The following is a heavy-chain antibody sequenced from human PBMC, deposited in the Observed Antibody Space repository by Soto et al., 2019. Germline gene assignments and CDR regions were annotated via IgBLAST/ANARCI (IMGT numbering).Heavy chain of an antibody. CDR3: AREKPSLVLPDY. V-gene: IGHV1-69*13. Sequence: SVKVSCKASGGTFSSYAISWVRQAPGQGLEWMGGIIPIFGTANYAQKFQGRVTITADESTSTAYMELRSLRSDDTAVYYCAREKPSLVLPDYWGQGTLVTVSS. D-gene: IGHD6-6*01. J-gene: IGHJ4*02. CDR1: GGTFSSYA. CDR2: IIPIFGTA.